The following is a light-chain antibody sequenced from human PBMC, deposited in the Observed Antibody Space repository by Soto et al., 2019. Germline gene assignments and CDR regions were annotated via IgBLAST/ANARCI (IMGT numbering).Light chain of an antibody. CDR2: DAS. CDR1: QSISSY. CDR3: QQYNSYSWT. V-gene: IGKV1-5*01. J-gene: IGKJ1*01. Sequence: DIQMTQSPSTLSASVGDRVTITCRASQSISSYLAWYQQKPGKAPKVLIFDASSLESGVPSRFSGSGSGTEFTLTISSLQPDDFATYYCQQYNSYSWTFGQGTKVDIK.